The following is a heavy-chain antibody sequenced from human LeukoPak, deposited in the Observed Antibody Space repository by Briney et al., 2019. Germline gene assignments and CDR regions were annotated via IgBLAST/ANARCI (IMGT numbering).Heavy chain of an antibody. V-gene: IGHV3-7*03. CDR2: TNKDGSEK. J-gene: IGHJ1*01. Sequence: PGGSLRLSCEDSGFIFTDYWMTWARQAPGKGLEWVANTNKDGSEKWYVDSVKGRFTISRDNAKNSLYLQMNSLKAGDTALYYCERDGNDGLNDWEYWGQGALVTVSS. CDR1: GFIFTDYW. CDR3: ERDGNDGLNDWEY. D-gene: IGHD1-1*01.